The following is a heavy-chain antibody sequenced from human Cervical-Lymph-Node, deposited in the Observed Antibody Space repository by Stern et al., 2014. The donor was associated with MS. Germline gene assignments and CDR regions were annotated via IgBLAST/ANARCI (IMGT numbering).Heavy chain of an antibody. CDR2: ISWNSDSI. Sequence: EVQLVESGGGLVQPGRSLRLSCAASGFTFDDYATHWVRQAPGTGLEWVSGISWNSDSIGYADSVKGRFTISRDNAKNSLYLQMNSLRAEDTALYYCAKGKQWLGDYYYYYGMDVWGQGTTVTVSS. J-gene: IGHJ6*02. CDR3: AKGKQWLGDYYYYYGMDV. CDR1: GFTFDDYA. D-gene: IGHD6-19*01. V-gene: IGHV3-9*01.